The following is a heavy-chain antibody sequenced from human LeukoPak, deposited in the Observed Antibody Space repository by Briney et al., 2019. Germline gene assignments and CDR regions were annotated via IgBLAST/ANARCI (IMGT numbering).Heavy chain of an antibody. CDR1: GFTFSSYG. D-gene: IGHD4-17*01. CDR2: ISYDGSNK. J-gene: IGHJ6*02. CDR3: AKGDYEANYYYGMDV. Sequence: GGSLRLSCAASGFTFSSYGMHWVRQAPGKGLEWVAVISYDGSNKYYADSVKGRFTISRDNSKDTLYLQMNSLRAEDTAVYYCAKGDYEANYYYGMDVWGQGTTVTVSS. V-gene: IGHV3-30*18.